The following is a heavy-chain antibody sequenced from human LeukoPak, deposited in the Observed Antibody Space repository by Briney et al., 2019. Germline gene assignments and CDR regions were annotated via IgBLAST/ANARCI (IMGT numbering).Heavy chain of an antibody. V-gene: IGHV4-59*01. D-gene: IGHD6-6*01. Sequence: PSETLSLTCTVSGGSINSFYWSWIRQPPGKGLEWIGYIYYTGSTNYNPSLKSRVTISVDTSKNQFSLKLSSVTAADTAVYYCARGSIAARGLYFDYWGQGTLVTVSS. J-gene: IGHJ4*02. CDR2: IYYTGST. CDR3: ARGSIAARGLYFDY. CDR1: GGSINSFY.